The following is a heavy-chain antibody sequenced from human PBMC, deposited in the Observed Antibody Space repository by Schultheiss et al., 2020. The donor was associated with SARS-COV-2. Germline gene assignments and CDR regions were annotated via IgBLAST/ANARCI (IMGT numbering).Heavy chain of an antibody. CDR1: GFTFTSSA. J-gene: IGHJ6*02. D-gene: IGHD2-2*01. CDR2: IVVGSGNT. Sequence: SVKVSCKASGFTFTSSAMQWVRQARGQRLEWIGWIVVGSGNTNYAQKFQERVTITRDMSTSTAYMELSSLRAEDTAVYYCARAYCSSTSCYSGDGMDVWGQGTTVTVSS. V-gene: IGHV1-58*02. CDR3: ARAYCSSTSCYSGDGMDV.